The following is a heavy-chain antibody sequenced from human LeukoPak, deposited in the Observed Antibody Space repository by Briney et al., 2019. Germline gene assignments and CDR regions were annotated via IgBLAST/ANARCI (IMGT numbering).Heavy chain of an antibody. CDR3: ARDLGYGSAL. CDR1: GGSFSGYY. V-gene: IGHV4-34*01. D-gene: IGHD3-10*01. J-gene: IGHJ4*02. CDR2: INHSGST. Sequence: SETLSLTCAVYGGSFSGYYWSWIRQPPGKGLEWIGEINHSGSTNYNPSLKSRVTISVDTSKNQFSLKLSSVTAADTAVYYCARDLGYGSALWGQGTLVTVSS.